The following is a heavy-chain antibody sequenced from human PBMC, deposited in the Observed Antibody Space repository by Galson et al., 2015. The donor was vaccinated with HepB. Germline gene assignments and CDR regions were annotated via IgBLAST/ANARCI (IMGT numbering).Heavy chain of an antibody. D-gene: IGHD6-19*01. V-gene: IGHV1-24*01. Sequence: SVKVSCKVSGYTLTELSMHWVRQAPGKGLEWMGGFDPEDGETIYAQKFQGRVTMTEDTSTDTAYMELSSLRSEDTAVYYCATDSSGWPGAEYFQHWGQGTLVTVSS. J-gene: IGHJ1*01. CDR3: ATDSSGWPGAEYFQH. CDR2: FDPEDGET. CDR1: GYTLTELS.